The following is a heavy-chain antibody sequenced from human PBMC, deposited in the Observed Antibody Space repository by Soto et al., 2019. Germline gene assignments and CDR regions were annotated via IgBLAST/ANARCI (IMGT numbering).Heavy chain of an antibody. Sequence: EVQLVESGGGLVQPGRSLRLSCAASGFTFDDYAMHWVRQAPGKGLEWVSGISWNSGSIGYADSVKGRFTISRDNAKNSLYLQMNRLRAEDTALYYCAKDSGYDILTGYRDYWGQGTLVTVSS. CDR2: ISWNSGSI. J-gene: IGHJ4*02. D-gene: IGHD3-9*01. CDR1: GFTFDDYA. V-gene: IGHV3-9*01. CDR3: AKDSGYDILTGYRDY.